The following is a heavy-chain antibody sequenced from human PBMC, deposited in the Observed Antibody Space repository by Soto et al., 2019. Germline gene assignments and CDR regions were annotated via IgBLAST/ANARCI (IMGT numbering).Heavy chain of an antibody. Sequence: ASVTVSSKASGYTFTSYGIHCVRQAPGKRLEWMGWINAANGDTKYSPKFQGRVTITRDTSASTAYMELSSLRSEDTAVYYCVRRHVSATGIDWFDPWGQGTLVTVSS. J-gene: IGHJ5*02. CDR3: VRRHVSATGIDWFDP. CDR2: INAANGDT. CDR1: GYTFTSYG. V-gene: IGHV1-3*01. D-gene: IGHD3-3*02.